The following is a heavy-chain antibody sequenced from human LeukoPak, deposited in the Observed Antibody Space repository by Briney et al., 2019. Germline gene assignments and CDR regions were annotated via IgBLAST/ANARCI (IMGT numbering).Heavy chain of an antibody. Sequence: ASVKVSCKASGYTFNDFYIHWVRQAPGQGLEWMGWMNPNSGNTGYAQKFQGRVTMTRNTSISTAYMELRSLRSDDTAVYYCARDGEGYYDILTGYWPEIDYWGQGTLVTVSS. CDR2: MNPNSGNT. J-gene: IGHJ4*02. CDR3: ARDGEGYYDILTGYWPEIDY. D-gene: IGHD3-9*01. V-gene: IGHV1-8*02. CDR1: GYTFNDFY.